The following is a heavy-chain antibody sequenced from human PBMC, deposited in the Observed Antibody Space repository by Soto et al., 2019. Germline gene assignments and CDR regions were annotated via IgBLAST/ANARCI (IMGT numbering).Heavy chain of an antibody. CDR3: AGNWVSPYYFDY. J-gene: IGHJ4*02. D-gene: IGHD7-27*01. Sequence: SETLSLTCTVSGGSISSYYWSWIRQPPGKGLEWIGYIYYSGSTNYNPSLKSRVTISVDMSKNQFSLKLSSVTAADTAVYYCAGNWVSPYYFDYWGQGTLVTVSS. CDR1: GGSISSYY. CDR2: IYYSGST. V-gene: IGHV4-59*08.